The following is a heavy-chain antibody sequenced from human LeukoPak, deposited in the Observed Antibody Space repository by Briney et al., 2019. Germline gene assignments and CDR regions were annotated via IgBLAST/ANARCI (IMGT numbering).Heavy chain of an antibody. D-gene: IGHD1-26*01. Sequence: SETLSLTCTVSGSMYNYYWSWIRQPPGKGLEWIGYIHYNGITNYSPSLKSRVTMSLDTSKNQVSLKLDSVSAADTAVYYCARHISSGGTYAHFDYWGQGTLVTVSS. CDR3: ARHISSGGTYAHFDY. CDR2: IHYNGIT. V-gene: IGHV4-59*08. J-gene: IGHJ4*02. CDR1: GSMYNYY.